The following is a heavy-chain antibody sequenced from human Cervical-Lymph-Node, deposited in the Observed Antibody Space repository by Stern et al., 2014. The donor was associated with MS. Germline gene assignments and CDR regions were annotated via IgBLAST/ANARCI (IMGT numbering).Heavy chain of an antibody. CDR3: ARRRVAVVGRAPPNYFDP. CDR2: IYWDDDK. CDR1: GFSLNTPGVG. J-gene: IGHJ5*02. D-gene: IGHD4-23*01. Sequence: QVTLRESGPTLVKPTQTLTLTCIFSGFSLNTPGVGVGWIRQPPGKALEWLAIIYWDDDKLYSPSLKSRVTITKDTSKNQVVLTMTNMDPVDTATYFCARRRVAVVGRAPPNYFDPWGQGTLVTVSS. V-gene: IGHV2-5*02.